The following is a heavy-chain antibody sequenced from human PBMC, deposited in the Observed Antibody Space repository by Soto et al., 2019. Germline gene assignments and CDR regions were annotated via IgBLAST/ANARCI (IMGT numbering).Heavy chain of an antibody. V-gene: IGHV3-23*01. CDR3: AKVSHSPKYDSSGYYYF. Sequence: GGSLRLSCAASGFTFSSYAMSWVRQAPGTGLEWVSAISGSGGSTYYADSVKGRFTISRDNSKNTLYLQMNSLRAEDTAVYYCAKVSHSPKYDSSGYYYFGGQGTLVTVSS. CDR2: ISGSGGST. J-gene: IGHJ4*02. D-gene: IGHD3-22*01. CDR1: GFTFSSYA.